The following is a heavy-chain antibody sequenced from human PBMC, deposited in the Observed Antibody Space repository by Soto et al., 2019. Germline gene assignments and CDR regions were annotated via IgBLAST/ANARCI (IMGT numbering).Heavy chain of an antibody. Sequence: ASVKVSCKASGGTFSSYAISWVRQAPGQGLEWMGGIIPIFGTANYAQKFQGRVTITADESTSTAYMELSSLRSEDTAVYYCALDSSGYFYGMDVWGQGTTVTVSS. J-gene: IGHJ6*02. CDR1: GGTFSSYA. V-gene: IGHV1-69*13. CDR2: IIPIFGTA. CDR3: ALDSSGYFYGMDV. D-gene: IGHD3-22*01.